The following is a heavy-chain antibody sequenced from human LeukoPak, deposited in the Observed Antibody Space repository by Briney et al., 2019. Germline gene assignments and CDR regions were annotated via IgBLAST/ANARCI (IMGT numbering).Heavy chain of an antibody. CDR1: GFTFNNYP. CDR2: INPSGSNT. D-gene: IGHD2-8*01. V-gene: IGHV3-23*01. Sequence: GGSLRLSCAASGFTFNNYPMSWVRQAPGKGLEWVSSINPSGSNTYHADSVKGRFTISRDNSKNTLYLQMNSLRAEDTALYYCAKGINGYFDYWGQGTLVTVSS. CDR3: AKGINGYFDY. J-gene: IGHJ4*02.